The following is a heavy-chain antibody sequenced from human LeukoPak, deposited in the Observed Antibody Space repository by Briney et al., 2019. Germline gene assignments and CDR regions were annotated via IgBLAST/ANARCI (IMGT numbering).Heavy chain of an antibody. CDR3: ARGGGFCSAGGCYSFFDY. CDR2: IIPIFGTA. D-gene: IGHD2-15*01. J-gene: IGHJ4*02. V-gene: IGHV1-69*13. CDR1: GGTFSSYA. Sequence: SVKVSCKTSGGTFSSYAISWVRQAPGQGLEWMGGIIPIFGTANYARKFQGRVTITADESTSTAYMELSSLTSEDTAVYYCARGGGFCSAGGCYSFFDYWGQGTLVTVSS.